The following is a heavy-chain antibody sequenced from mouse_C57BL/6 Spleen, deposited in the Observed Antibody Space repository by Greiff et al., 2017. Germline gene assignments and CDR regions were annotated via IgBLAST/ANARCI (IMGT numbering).Heavy chain of an antibody. V-gene: IGHV1-20*01. J-gene: IGHJ4*01. CDR2: INPYNGDT. CDR3: AREDTTVDAMDY. Sequence: VQLKESGPELVKPGDSVKISCKASGYSFTGYFMNWVMQSHGKSLEWIGRINPYNGDTFYNQKFKGKATLTVDTSSSTAYMQLSSLTSEDSAVYYCAREDTTVDAMDYWGQGTSVTVSS. CDR1: GYSFTGYF. D-gene: IGHD1-1*01.